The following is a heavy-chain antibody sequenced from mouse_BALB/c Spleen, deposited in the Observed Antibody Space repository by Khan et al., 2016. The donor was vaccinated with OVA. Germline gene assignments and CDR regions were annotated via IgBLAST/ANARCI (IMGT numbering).Heavy chain of an antibody. J-gene: IGHJ2*01. CDR3: ARVDGGDFDY. Sequence: EVQLQESGPGLVKPSQSLSLTCTVTGYSITTDYAWNWIRQFPGNTLEWMGYISYSGNTKYNPSLQNRISITRDTSKNQFFLQLKSVTTEDTASYYCARVDGGDFDYWGQGTTLTVSS. V-gene: IGHV3-2*02. CDR1: GYSITTDYA. D-gene: IGHD2-3*01. CDR2: ISYSGNT.